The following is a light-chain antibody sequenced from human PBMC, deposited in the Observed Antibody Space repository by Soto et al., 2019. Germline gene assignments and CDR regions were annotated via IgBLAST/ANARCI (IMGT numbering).Light chain of an antibody. J-gene: IGLJ7*01. Sequence: SYELTQSPSVSVAPGQTARITCEEDNIGTKSVHWYQQKPGQAPVLVVYDDNDRPSGIPERFSGSNSGTTATLAISRVEAGDEADYYCQVWDSTSDLMVFGGGTQLTVL. CDR2: DDN. V-gene: IGLV3-21*02. CDR3: QVWDSTSDLMV. CDR1: NIGTKS.